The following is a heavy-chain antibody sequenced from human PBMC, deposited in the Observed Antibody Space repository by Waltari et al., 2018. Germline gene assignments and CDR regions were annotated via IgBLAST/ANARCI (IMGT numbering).Heavy chain of an antibody. CDR3: ARARGLLWFGELSGPFDY. CDR1: GGSFSGYY. CDR2: INHSGST. V-gene: IGHV4-34*01. Sequence: QVQLQQWGAGLLKPLETLSLTCAVYGGSFSGYYWSWIRQPPGKGLEWIGEINHSGSTNYNPSLKSRVTISVDTSKNQFSLKLSSVTAADTAVYYCARARGLLWFGELSGPFDYWGQGTLVTVSS. J-gene: IGHJ4*02. D-gene: IGHD3-10*01.